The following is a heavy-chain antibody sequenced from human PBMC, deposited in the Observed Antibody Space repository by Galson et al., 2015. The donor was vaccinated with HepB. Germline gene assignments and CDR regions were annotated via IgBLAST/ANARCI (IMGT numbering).Heavy chain of an antibody. CDR3: AKDRPRIAAAENISVDY. CDR1: GFTFSSYA. D-gene: IGHD6-13*01. V-gene: IGHV3-23*01. J-gene: IGHJ4*02. Sequence: SLRLSCAASGFTFSSYAMSWVRQAPGKGLEWVSAISGSGGSTYYADSVKGRFTISRDNSKNTLYLQMNSLRAEDTAVYYCAKDRPRIAAAENISVDYWGQGTLVTVSS. CDR2: ISGSGGST.